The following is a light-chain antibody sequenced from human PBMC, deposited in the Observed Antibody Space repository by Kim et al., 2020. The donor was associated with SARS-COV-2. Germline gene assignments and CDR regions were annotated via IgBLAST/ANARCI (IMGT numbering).Light chain of an antibody. CDR2: QDS. CDR1: KLGDTY. Sequence: GSPGQTPSITCSGDKLGDTYACWYQQKPGQSPVLVIYQDSKRPSGIPERFSGSNSGNTATLTISGTQAMDEADYYCQAWDSSTVVFGGGTQLTVL. CDR3: QAWDSSTVV. V-gene: IGLV3-1*01. J-gene: IGLJ2*01.